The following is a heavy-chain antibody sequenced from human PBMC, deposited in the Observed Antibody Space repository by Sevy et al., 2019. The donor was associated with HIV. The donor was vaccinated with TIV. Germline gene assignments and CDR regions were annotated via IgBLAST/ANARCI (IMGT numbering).Heavy chain of an antibody. CDR3: ARATGTETLDAFDV. CDR1: GFTFSVYA. J-gene: IGHJ3*01. CDR2: ISGPYNSV. D-gene: IGHD1-1*01. Sequence: GGSLRLSCAASGFTFSVYAMYWVRQAPGKGLEWVSSISGPYNSVNYGGSVQGRFTISRDNAKNSLFLQMNSLKAEDTAVYYCARATGTETLDAFDVWGQGTLVTVSS. V-gene: IGHV3-21*01.